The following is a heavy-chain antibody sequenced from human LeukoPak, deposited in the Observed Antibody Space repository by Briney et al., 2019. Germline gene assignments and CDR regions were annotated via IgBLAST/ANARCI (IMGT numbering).Heavy chain of an antibody. CDR2: IDGSGANT. V-gene: IGHV3-23*01. CDR1: GFTFSSYA. D-gene: IGHD6-19*01. J-gene: IGHJ4*02. Sequence: PGGSLRLSCAASGFTFSSYAMSWVRQAPGKGLDWVSAIDGSGANTFYADSVKGRFTISRDNSKNTLYLQMNSLRAEDAALYFCVKRTVAGQFDYWGQGTLVTVS. CDR3: VKRTVAGQFDY.